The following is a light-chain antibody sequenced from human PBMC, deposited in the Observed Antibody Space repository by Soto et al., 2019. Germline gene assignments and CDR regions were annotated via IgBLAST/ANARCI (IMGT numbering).Light chain of an antibody. CDR3: QQSSNXXXIX. V-gene: IGKV3-15*01. J-gene: IGKJ5*01. Sequence: EIVMTQSPATLSVSPGDRAALSCRASQSVSSNLAWYQQRPGQAPRLLVYGASTRATGIPARFSGSGSGTEFTPTISSLQSEDFAVYYCQQSSNXXXIXXGQGTR. CDR1: QSVSSN. CDR2: GAS.